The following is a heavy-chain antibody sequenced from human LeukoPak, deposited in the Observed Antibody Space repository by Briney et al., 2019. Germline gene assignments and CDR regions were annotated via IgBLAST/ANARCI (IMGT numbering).Heavy chain of an antibody. CDR1: GGSVSSGSYY. J-gene: IGHJ4*02. Sequence: SETLPLTCTVSGGSVSSGSYYWSWIRQPPGKGLEWIGYIYYSGSTNYNPSLKSRVTISVDTSKNQFSLKLSSVTAADTAVYYCARVTPVGAFDYWGQGTLVTVSS. V-gene: IGHV4-61*01. CDR3: ARVTPVGAFDY. CDR2: IYYSGST.